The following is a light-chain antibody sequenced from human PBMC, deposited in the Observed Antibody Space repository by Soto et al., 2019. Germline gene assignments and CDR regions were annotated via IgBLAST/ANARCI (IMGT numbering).Light chain of an antibody. CDR2: EVS. J-gene: IGLJ2*01. CDR3: SSFSSITREV. Sequence: QSALTQPASVSGSPGQSITISCTGTSSDVGGYSYVSWYQQHPGKTPKLMIYEVSNRPSGVFHRFSGSKSGNTASLTISGLQTEDEADYYCSSFSSITREVFGGGTQLTVL. CDR1: SSDVGGYSY. V-gene: IGLV2-14*01.